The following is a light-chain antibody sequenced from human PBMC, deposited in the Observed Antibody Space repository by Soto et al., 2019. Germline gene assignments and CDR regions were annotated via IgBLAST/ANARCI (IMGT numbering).Light chain of an antibody. V-gene: IGKV1-9*01. CDR3: QQYYSYPPT. Sequence: DIHLTQSPSLLSASVVDRFTITCRASQGISQYVAWYQQKPGKAPKLLIYAASTLQSGVPSRFSGSGSGTDFTLTISCLQSEDFATYYCQQYYSYPPTFGGGTK. CDR1: QGISQY. J-gene: IGKJ4*01. CDR2: AAS.